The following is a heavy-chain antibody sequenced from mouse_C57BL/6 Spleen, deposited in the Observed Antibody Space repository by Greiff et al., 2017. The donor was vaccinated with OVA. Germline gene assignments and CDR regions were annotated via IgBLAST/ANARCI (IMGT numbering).Heavy chain of an antibody. CDR2: IDPANGNT. V-gene: IGHV14-3*01. Sequence: VQLQQSVAELVRPGASVKLSCTASGFNIKNTYMHWVKQRPEQGLEWIGRIDPANGNTKYDPKFQGKATITADTSSNTAYLQRSSLTSEDTAIYYCARGYGSSYGYFDVWGTGTTVTVSS. J-gene: IGHJ1*03. CDR3: ARGYGSSYGYFDV. D-gene: IGHD1-1*01. CDR1: GFNIKNTY.